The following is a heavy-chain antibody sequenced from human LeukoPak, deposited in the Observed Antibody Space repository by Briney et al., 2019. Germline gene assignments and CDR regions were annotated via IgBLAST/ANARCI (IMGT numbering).Heavy chain of an antibody. V-gene: IGHV3-30*02. CDR1: GFTFSRYG. J-gene: IGHJ4*02. D-gene: IGHD6-13*01. CDR2: TQYDGSKE. Sequence: GGSLRLPCATSGFTFSRYGLHWVRQAPGKGLEWVAFTQYDGSKEFYADSVKGRFTISRDNSKNTVYLQMDSLRAEDTALYYCARGQQLVKTDWGQGTLVTVSS. CDR3: ARGQQLVKTD.